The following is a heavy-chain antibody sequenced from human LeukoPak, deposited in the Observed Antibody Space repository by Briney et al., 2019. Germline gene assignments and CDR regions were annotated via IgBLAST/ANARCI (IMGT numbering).Heavy chain of an antibody. CDR1: GYAFTSYY. CDR2: INPSGGST. J-gene: IGHJ5*02. Sequence: ASVKVSCKASGYAFTSYYMHWVRQAPGQGLEWMGIINPSGGSTSYAQKFQGRVTMTRDMSTSTVYMELSSLRSEDTAVYYCARDEGYYDSVPWGQGTLVTVSS. CDR3: ARDEGYYDSVP. V-gene: IGHV1-46*01. D-gene: IGHD3-22*01.